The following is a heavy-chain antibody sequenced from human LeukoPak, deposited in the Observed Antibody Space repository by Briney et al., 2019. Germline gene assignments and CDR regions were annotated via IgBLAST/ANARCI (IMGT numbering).Heavy chain of an antibody. V-gene: IGHV5-10-1*01. Sequence: AGESLKISGKGSGYSFTSYWSSWVRQMPGKGLEWMGRIDPSDSYTNYSPSFQGHVTISADKSISTASLQWSSLKASDTAMYYCARHPHYYDSSGHRDWGQGTLVTVSS. CDR3: ARHPHYYDSSGHRD. D-gene: IGHD3-22*01. CDR2: IDPSDSYT. CDR1: GYSFTSYW. J-gene: IGHJ4*02.